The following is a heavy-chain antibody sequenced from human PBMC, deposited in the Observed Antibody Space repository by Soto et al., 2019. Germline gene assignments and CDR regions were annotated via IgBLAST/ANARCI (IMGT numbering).Heavy chain of an antibody. CDR1: GDSISSGGCY. D-gene: IGHD3-16*01. J-gene: IGHJ6*04. Sequence: QVQLQESGPGLVKPSQTLSLTCTVSGDSISSGGCYWTWIRQHPGKGLEWIGYISYSGTTYYNPSLKRGVNISGDTSKNHFPLRRGWGTAGDPAFFYWAGDWEREGGRAHFYLGMDVWGKGPPFTASS. V-gene: IGHV4-31*03. CDR2: ISYSGTT. CDR3: AGDWEREGGRAHFYLGMDV.